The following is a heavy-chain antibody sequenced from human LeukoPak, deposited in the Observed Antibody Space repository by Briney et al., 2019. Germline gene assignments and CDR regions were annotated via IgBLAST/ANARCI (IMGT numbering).Heavy chain of an antibody. Sequence: GGSLRLSCAASGFTLSSYWMHWVRQAPGKGLVWVSGINSDGRSTRYADSVKGRFTISRDNAKNTLYLQMNSLRAEDTAVYYCASKEVFDYWGQGTLVTISS. V-gene: IGHV3-74*01. CDR3: ASKEVFDY. CDR1: GFTLSSYW. J-gene: IGHJ4*02. CDR2: INSDGRST.